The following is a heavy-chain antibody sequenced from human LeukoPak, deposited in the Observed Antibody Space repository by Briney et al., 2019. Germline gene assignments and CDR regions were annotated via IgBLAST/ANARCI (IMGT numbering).Heavy chain of an antibody. D-gene: IGHD3-22*01. CDR2: IKQDGNEK. Sequence: GGSLRLSCAASGFTFNNYWMTWVRQAPGRGLEWVANIKQDGNEKFYVDSVKGRFTVSRDNAKNSLYLQMDSLRAEDTAVYYCARARNPMIVVTPDYWGQGTLVTVSS. CDR1: GFTFNNYW. CDR3: ARARNPMIVVTPDY. V-gene: IGHV3-7*01. J-gene: IGHJ4*02.